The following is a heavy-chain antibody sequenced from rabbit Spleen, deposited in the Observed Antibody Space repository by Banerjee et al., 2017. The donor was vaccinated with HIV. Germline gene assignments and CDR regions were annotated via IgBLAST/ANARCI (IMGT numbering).Heavy chain of an antibody. J-gene: IGHJ3*01. Sequence: QEQLVESGGGLVKPEGSLKLTCTASGFSFSNSHWICWVRQAPGKGLEWIACIYAGDDNTYYANWAKGRFTISKTSSTTVTLQMTSLTAADTATYFCTRDLDHSYYDYAAGRLDLWGPGTLVTVS. CDR3: TRDLDHSYYDYAAGRLDL. CDR1: GFSFSNSHW. V-gene: IGHV1S45*01. CDR2: IYAGDDNT. D-gene: IGHD6-1*01.